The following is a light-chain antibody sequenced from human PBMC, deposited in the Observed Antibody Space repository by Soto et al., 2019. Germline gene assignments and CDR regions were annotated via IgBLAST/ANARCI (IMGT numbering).Light chain of an antibody. CDR1: QYINTR. Sequence: EIVLTQSPATLSSFPGDRGTLSCRASQYINTRLAWYQHRPGQAPRLLIYQTSIRAAGIPDRFSASGTGTDLNLTISEVQPEDFAVYYCHKRQSWPRTCGQGTKVDIK. CDR3: HKRQSWPRT. CDR2: QTS. V-gene: IGKV3-11*01. J-gene: IGKJ1*01.